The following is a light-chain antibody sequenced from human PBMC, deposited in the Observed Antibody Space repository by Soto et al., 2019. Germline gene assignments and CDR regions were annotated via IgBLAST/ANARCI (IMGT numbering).Light chain of an antibody. CDR2: DAS. CDR3: QQYDSFSST. J-gene: IGKJ5*01. V-gene: IGKV1-5*01. Sequence: DIQMTQSPSTLSASVGDRVTITCRASQSISTWLAWYQQKPGRAPKLLIYDASXLXXGXTXXFSGSGSGTEFSLTISSLQPDDFATYYCQQYDSFSSTFGQGTRLEIK. CDR1: QSISTW.